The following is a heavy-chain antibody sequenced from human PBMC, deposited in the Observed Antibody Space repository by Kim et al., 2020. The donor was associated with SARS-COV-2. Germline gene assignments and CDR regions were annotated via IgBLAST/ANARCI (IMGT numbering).Heavy chain of an antibody. CDR3: ARHFDQAYSSSSYYYYYGMDV. J-gene: IGHJ6*02. Sequence: GESLKISCKGSGYSFTSYWIGWVRQMPGKGLEWMGIIYPGDSDTRYSPSFQGQVTISADKSISTAYLQWSSLKASDTAMYYCARHFDQAYSSSSYYYYYGMDVWGQGTTVTVSS. D-gene: IGHD6-6*01. CDR2: IYPGDSDT. V-gene: IGHV5-51*01. CDR1: GYSFTSYW.